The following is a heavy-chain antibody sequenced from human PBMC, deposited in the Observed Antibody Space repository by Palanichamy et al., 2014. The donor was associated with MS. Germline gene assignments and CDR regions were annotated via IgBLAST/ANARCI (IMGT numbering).Heavy chain of an antibody. CDR2: IYPGDSDI. J-gene: IGHJ4*02. CDR3: ARQTGYSYGAIDY. Sequence: MPGKGLEWMGIIYPGDSDIRYSPSFQGQVTISAAKSISTAYLQWSSLKASDTAMYYCARQTGYSYGAIDYWGQGTLVTVSS. D-gene: IGHD5-18*01. V-gene: IGHV5-51*01.